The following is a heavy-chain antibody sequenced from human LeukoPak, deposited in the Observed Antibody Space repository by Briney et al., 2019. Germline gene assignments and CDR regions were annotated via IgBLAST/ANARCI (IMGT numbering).Heavy chain of an antibody. CDR2: IYYSGST. D-gene: IGHD3-22*01. CDR3: ARGVYYDTSDNWFDP. CDR1: IGSISSTNYY. V-gene: IGHV4-61*05. Sequence: PETLSLTCTVSIGSISSTNYYWGWIRQPPGKGLEWIGYIYYSGSTNYNPSLKSRVTISVDTSKNQFSLKLSSVTAADTAVYYCARGVYYDTSDNWFDPWGQGTLVTVSS. J-gene: IGHJ5*02.